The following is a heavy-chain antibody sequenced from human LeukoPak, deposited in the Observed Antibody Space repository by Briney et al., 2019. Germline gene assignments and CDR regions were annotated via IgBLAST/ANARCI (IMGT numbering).Heavy chain of an antibody. D-gene: IGHD6-19*01. CDR2: IYYSGST. CDR3: ARQGWSSASGYYFDY. CDR1: GGSISSSSYY. Sequence: SETLSLTCGVSGGSISSSSYYWGWIRQPPGKGLEWVGTIYYSGSTYYNPSLKSRVTISVDTSKNQFSLKLSSVTAADTGVYYCARQGWSSASGYYFDYWGQGTLVTVSS. V-gene: IGHV4-39*01. J-gene: IGHJ4*02.